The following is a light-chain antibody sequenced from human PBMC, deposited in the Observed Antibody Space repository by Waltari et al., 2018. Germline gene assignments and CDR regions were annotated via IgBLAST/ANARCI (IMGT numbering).Light chain of an antibody. CDR3: SAWDSSLSAWV. Sequence: QAGLTQPPSVSKGLRQTATLPCTGTSNNVGHHGAAWLQQHQGHPPKLLSYRNNNRPSGISERFSASRSGNTASLTISGLQPEDEADYYCSAWDSSLSAWVFGGGTKLTVL. J-gene: IGLJ3*02. CDR1: SNNVGHHG. CDR2: RNN. V-gene: IGLV10-54*04.